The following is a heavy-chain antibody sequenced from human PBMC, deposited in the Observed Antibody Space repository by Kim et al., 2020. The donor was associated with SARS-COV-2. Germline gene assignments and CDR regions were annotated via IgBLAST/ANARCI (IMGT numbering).Heavy chain of an antibody. CDR2: IIPIFGTA. CDR1: GGTFSSYA. CDR3: ARDIGGGGYYGDRWGYGMDV. Sequence: SVKVSCKASGGTFSSYAISWVRQAPGQGLEWMGGIIPIFGTANYAQKFQGRVTITADESTSTAYMELSSLRSEDTAVYYCARDIGGGGYYGDRWGYGMDVWGQGTTVTVSS. J-gene: IGHJ6*02. V-gene: IGHV1-69*13. D-gene: IGHD4-17*01.